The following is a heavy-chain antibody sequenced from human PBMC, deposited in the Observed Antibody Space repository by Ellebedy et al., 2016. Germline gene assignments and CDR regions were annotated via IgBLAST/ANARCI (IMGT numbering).Heavy chain of an antibody. Sequence: ASVKVSCKASGYTFTSYDINWVRQATGQGLEWMGWMNPNSGNTGYAQKFQGRVTMTRNTSISTAYMELSSLRSEDTAVYYCARDGAGCSSTSCYGASLYYYYYYGMDVWGQGTTVTVSS. CDR1: GYTFTSYD. CDR3: ARDGAGCSSTSCYGASLYYYYYYGMDV. CDR2: MNPNSGNT. V-gene: IGHV1-8*01. J-gene: IGHJ6*02. D-gene: IGHD2-2*01.